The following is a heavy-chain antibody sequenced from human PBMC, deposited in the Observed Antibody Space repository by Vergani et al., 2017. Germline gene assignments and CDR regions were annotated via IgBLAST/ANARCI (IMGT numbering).Heavy chain of an antibody. CDR1: GGSISSSSYY. V-gene: IGHV4-39*02. CDR2: IYYSGST. CDR3: GRDRDLFDP. Sequence: QLQLQESGPGLVKPSETLSLTCTVSGGSISSSSYYWGWNRQPPGKGLEWIGSIYYSGSTYYNPSLKSRVTISVDTSKNQFSLKLSSVTAADTAVYYCGRDRDLFDPGGEGTLVTVSS. J-gene: IGHJ5*02. D-gene: IGHD3-3*01.